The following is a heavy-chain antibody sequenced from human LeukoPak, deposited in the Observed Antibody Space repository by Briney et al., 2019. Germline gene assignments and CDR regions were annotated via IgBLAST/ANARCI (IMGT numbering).Heavy chain of an antibody. CDR1: GFTFTTYW. CDR2: IKGDEMTT. D-gene: IGHD2/OR15-2a*01. V-gene: IGHV3-74*01. J-gene: IGHJ4*02. Sequence: GGSLRLSCAASGFTFTTYWMHWVRQAPGKGLEWVSRIKGDEMTTNYADSVEGRFTISRDNSKNTLYLQMNSLRAEDTAVYYCAKGKHVIILYGALDYWGQGILVTVSS. CDR3: AKGKHVIILYGALDY.